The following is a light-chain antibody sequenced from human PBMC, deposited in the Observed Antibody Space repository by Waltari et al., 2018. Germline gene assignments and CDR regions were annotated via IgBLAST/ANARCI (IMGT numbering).Light chain of an antibody. V-gene: IGKV3-20*01. J-gene: IGKJ4*01. CDR3: QQYASSPLT. CDR1: QSVSSNY. CDR2: GAS. Sequence: EIVLTQSPGPLSLSPGERATPPCRASQSVSSNYLAWYQQKPGQAPRLLISGASTRATGIPDRFSGSESGTDFTLTITRLEPEECAVYYCQQYASSPLTFGGGTKVEIK.